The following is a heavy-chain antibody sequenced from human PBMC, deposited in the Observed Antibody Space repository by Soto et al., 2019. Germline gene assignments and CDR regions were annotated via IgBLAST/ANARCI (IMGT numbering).Heavy chain of an antibody. CDR3: ARVVRSPYYDIVVYWFDP. Sequence: PSETLSLTCTVSGGSISSSSYYWGWTRQPPGKGLEWIGSIYYSGSTYYNPSPKSRVTISVDTSKNQFSLKLSSVTAADTAVYYCARVVRSPYYDIVVYWFDPWGQGTLVTVSS. CDR2: IYYSGST. D-gene: IGHD3-22*01. V-gene: IGHV4-39*01. CDR1: GGSISSSSYY. J-gene: IGHJ5*02.